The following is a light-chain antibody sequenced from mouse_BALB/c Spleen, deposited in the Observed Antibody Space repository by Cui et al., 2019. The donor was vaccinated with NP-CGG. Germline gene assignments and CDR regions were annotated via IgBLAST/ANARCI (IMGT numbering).Light chain of an antibody. V-gene: IGLV1*01. CDR1: TGAFTTINY. Sequence: AVVTQESALTPSPGETVTLTCRSSTGAFTTINYANWVQEKPDHLFTGLIGGTNNQAPVVPARFSGSLIGDKAALTITGAQTEDEAIYFCALWYSNHWVFGGGTKLTVL. J-gene: IGLJ1*01. CDR3: ALWYSNHWV. CDR2: GTN.